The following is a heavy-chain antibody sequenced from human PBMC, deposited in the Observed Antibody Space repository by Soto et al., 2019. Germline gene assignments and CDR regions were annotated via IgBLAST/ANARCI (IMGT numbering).Heavy chain of an antibody. D-gene: IGHD3-22*01. CDR3: ARGDYYDSSGYPAPGGY. CDR1: GGSIGSYY. Sequence: PSETLSLTCTVSGGSIGSYYWSWIRQPPGKGLEWIGYIYYSGSTNYNPSLKSRVTISVDTSKNQFSLKLSSVTAADTAVYYCARGDYYDSSGYPAPGGYWGQGTLVTVSS. V-gene: IGHV4-59*01. CDR2: IYYSGST. J-gene: IGHJ4*02.